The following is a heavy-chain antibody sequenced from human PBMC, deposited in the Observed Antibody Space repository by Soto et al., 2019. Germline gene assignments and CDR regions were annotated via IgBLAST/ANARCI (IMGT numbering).Heavy chain of an antibody. J-gene: IGHJ6*02. CDR2: ISSSSSYI. CDR1: GFTFSFYS. V-gene: IGHV3-21*01. CDR3: AREYYGSGVGDMDV. Sequence: EVQLVESGGGLVKPGGSLRLSCAASGFTFSFYSMNWVLQAPGKGREWVSSISSSSSYIYYADSVKGRFTISSDNAKNSLYLQMNSLRAEDTAVYYCAREYYGSGVGDMDVWGQGTTVTVSS. D-gene: IGHD3-10*01.